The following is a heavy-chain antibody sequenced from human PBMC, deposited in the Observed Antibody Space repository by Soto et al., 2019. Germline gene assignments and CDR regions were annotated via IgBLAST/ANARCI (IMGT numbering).Heavy chain of an antibody. CDR3: ARSFGWYAIDY. J-gene: IGHJ4*02. D-gene: IGHD6-19*01. Sequence: QVLLQESGPGLVQPSGTLSLSCAVSGGSISSNYFWGWVRQPPGKGLEWVGDISHSGSVNYNPSLKSRVTISIDKSKNQFSLKLNSVTAADTAVYYCARSFGWYAIDYWGQGTLVLVSS. CDR1: GGSISSNYF. V-gene: IGHV4-4*02. CDR2: ISHSGSV.